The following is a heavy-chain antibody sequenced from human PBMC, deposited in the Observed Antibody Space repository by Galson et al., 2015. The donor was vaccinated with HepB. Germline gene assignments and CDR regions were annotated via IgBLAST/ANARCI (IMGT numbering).Heavy chain of an antibody. CDR3: AKDNRRYSSGWEHYYFYYMDV. CDR1: GFIFDDYA. CDR2: ISWNSDYI. Sequence: SLRLSCAASGFIFDDYAMHWVRQAPGKGLEWVSGISWNSDYIDYVDSVKGRFTITRDNAKNTLYLQMNSLRAEDTALYYCAKDNRRYSSGWEHYYFYYMDVWGKGTTVTVSS. V-gene: IGHV3-9*01. J-gene: IGHJ6*03. D-gene: IGHD6-19*01.